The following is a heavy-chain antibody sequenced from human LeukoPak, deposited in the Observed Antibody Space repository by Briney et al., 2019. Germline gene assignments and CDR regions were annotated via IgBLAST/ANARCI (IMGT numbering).Heavy chain of an antibody. V-gene: IGHV1-69*13. CDR3: ASSGGITGTTGAFDI. J-gene: IGHJ3*02. Sequence: GASVKVSCKASGGTFSSYAISWVRQAPGQGLEWMGGIIPIFGTANYAQKFQGRVTITADESTSTAYMELSSLRSEDTAVYYCASSGGITGTTGAFDIWGQGTMVTVSS. D-gene: IGHD1-7*01. CDR1: GGTFSSYA. CDR2: IIPIFGTA.